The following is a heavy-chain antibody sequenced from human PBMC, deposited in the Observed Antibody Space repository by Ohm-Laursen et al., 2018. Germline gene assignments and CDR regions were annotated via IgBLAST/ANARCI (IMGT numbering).Heavy chain of an antibody. CDR1: GASISSYY. CDR3: ASSQSSSWYHAFDV. D-gene: IGHD6-13*01. V-gene: IGHV4-4*08. CDR2: FYHSGGT. J-gene: IGHJ3*01. Sequence: TLSLTCPVSGASISSYYWTWIRQPPGKGLEWIGHFYHSGGTNNNPSFKSRVTISIYTSKNQVSLNLNSVTAADTAVYYCASSQSSSWYHAFDVWGQGTMVTVSS.